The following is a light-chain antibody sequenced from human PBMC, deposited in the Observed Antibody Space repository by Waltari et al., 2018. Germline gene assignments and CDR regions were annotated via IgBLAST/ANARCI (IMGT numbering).Light chain of an antibody. CDR3: QVWDDTTNSGV. J-gene: IGLJ3*02. V-gene: IGLV3-21*01. Sequence: YVLTQPPSVSVAPGKTATLTCGGENIESKSVHWYQQKAGQAPGLVLFYDTDRPSGIPDRFSGSNSGNTATLTISWVEAGDEADYHCQVWDDTTNSGVFGGGTRLTVL. CDR2: YDT. CDR1: NIESKS.